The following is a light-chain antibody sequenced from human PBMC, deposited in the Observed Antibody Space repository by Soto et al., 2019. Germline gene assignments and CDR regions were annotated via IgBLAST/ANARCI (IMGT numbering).Light chain of an antibody. CDR1: QTVSSY. J-gene: IGKJ5*01. CDR2: GAS. Sequence: ENVLTQSPGTLSLSPGERATLSCRVSQTVSSYLTWYQQRPGQAPRLLIYGASRRATGIPDRFSGSGSGTDFTLTISRLEPEDFALYYCQQYGTSPITFGQETRLEIK. CDR3: QQYGTSPIT. V-gene: IGKV3-20*01.